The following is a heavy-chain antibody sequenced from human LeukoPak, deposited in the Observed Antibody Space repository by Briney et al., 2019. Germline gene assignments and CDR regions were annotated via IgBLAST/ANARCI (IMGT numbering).Heavy chain of an antibody. Sequence: GASVKVSCKASGGTFSSYAISWVRQAPGQGLEWMGRLNPNTGGTNYAQNFQGRVTMTRDTSISTVYMELSSLRSDGTALYYCARVPRSGSYIYFDYWGQGTLVTVSS. V-gene: IGHV1-2*06. CDR3: ARVPRSGSYIYFDY. J-gene: IGHJ4*02. CDR2: LNPNTGGT. D-gene: IGHD3-10*01. CDR1: GGTFSSYA.